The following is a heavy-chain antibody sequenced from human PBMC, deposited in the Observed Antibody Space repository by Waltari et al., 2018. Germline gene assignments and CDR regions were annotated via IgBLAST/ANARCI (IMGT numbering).Heavy chain of an antibody. V-gene: IGHV4-34*01. D-gene: IGHD2-15*01. CDR2: INHSGST. CDR3: ARDPGGDWWLGGEGDY. J-gene: IGHJ4*02. Sequence: QVQLQQWGAGLLKPSETLSLTCAVYGGSFSGYYWSWIRQPPGKGLEWIGEINHSGSTNDNPSLKGRVTISVDTSKNQFSLKLSSVTAADTAVYYCARDPGGDWWLGGEGDYWGQGTLVTVSS. CDR1: GGSFSGYY.